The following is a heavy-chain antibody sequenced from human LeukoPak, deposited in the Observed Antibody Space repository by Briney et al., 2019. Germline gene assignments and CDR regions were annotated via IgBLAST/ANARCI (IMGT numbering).Heavy chain of an antibody. D-gene: IGHD2-21*02. Sequence: SETLSLTCTDSRHSISSHYWSWIRQPPGKGLEWIGHIYYSGNTNYNPSLQRRVTMSIDTSNNQFSLKLSSVTAADTAFYYCARVTRRVSSGDYLFFDSWGQGTRVTVSS. CDR1: RHSISSHY. CDR2: IYYSGNT. J-gene: IGHJ4*02. CDR3: ARVTRRVSSGDYLFFDS. V-gene: IGHV4-59*11.